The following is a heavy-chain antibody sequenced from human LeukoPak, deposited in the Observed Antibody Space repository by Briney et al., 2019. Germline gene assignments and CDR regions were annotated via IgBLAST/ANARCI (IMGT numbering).Heavy chain of an antibody. Sequence: ASVMVSCKASGYTCTSYAMHWVRQAPGQRLERMGWINAGNGNTKYSQKFQGRVTITRDTSASTAYMELSSLRSEDTAVYYCAREVESGWDYFDYWGQGTLVTVSS. D-gene: IGHD6-19*01. J-gene: IGHJ4*02. CDR1: GYTCTSYA. CDR3: AREVESGWDYFDY. CDR2: INAGNGNT. V-gene: IGHV1-3*01.